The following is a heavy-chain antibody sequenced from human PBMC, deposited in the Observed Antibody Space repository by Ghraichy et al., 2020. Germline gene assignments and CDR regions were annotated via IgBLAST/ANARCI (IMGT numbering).Heavy chain of an antibody. CDR1: GFTFSHYT. D-gene: IGHD5-24*01. Sequence: GGSLRLSCAASGFTFSHYTMNWVRQAPGKGLEWVSSISSSSSYIYYADSVKGRFTISRDNAKNSLYLQMNSLRAEDTAVYYCARVRIRDGYNSLGYWGRGTLVTVSS. CDR2: ISSSSSYI. CDR3: ARVRIRDGYNSLGY. J-gene: IGHJ4*02. V-gene: IGHV3-21*01.